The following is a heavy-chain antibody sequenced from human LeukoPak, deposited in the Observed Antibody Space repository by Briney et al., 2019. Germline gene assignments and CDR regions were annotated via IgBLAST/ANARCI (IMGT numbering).Heavy chain of an antibody. CDR1: GFTFSSYA. CDR3: ARDIVFRYSYGPHYYYYGMDV. J-gene: IGHJ6*02. V-gene: IGHV3-23*01. CDR2: ISGSGGNT. Sequence: GGSLRLSCAASGFTFSSYAMSWVRQAPGKGLEWVSAISGSGGNTYYADSVKGRFTISRDNSKNTLYLQMNSLRAEDTAVYYCARDIVFRYSYGPHYYYYGMDVWGQGTTVTVSS. D-gene: IGHD5-18*01.